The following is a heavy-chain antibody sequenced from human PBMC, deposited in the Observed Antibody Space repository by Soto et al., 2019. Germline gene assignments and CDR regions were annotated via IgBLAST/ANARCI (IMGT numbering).Heavy chain of an antibody. J-gene: IGHJ4*02. V-gene: IGHV4-30-2*05. CDR2: IYHSGTT. CDR3: AREGVVAATYFDY. Sequence: PSETLSLNCAVPGGSISSGGYSWSWIRQPPGKGLEWIGSIYHSGTTYYNPSLKSRVTISVDTSKNQFSLKLSSVTAADTAVYYCAREGVVAATYFDYWGQGTLVTVSS. D-gene: IGHD2-15*01. CDR1: GGSISSGGYS.